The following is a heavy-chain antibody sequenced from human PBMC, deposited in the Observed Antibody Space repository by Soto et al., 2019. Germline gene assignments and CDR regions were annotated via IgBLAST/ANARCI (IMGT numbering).Heavy chain of an antibody. J-gene: IGHJ4*02. D-gene: IGHD4-17*01. V-gene: IGHV1-18*01. Sequence: QVQLVQSGGEVKKPGASVKVSCKASGYSFSDYGISWVRQAPGQGLEWMGWISTYNGKRNSAQKLQGRVTMTTDRSTSTTYMELRRLRSDDTAIYYCTRRYGDPSSAAGFDYWGQGTLVTVSS. CDR1: GYSFSDYG. CDR3: TRRYGDPSSAAGFDY. CDR2: ISTYNGKR.